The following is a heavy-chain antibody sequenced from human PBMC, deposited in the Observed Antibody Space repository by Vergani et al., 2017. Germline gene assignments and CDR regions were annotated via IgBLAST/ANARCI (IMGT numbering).Heavy chain of an antibody. D-gene: IGHD5-12*01. J-gene: IGHJ5*01. Sequence: DVDLVESGGGFVQPGGSRRLSCAASGFSFRTFSMFWVRKPPGKGLAWVSKISPDGRTTEYADSVRGRFTISRDNANSMLYLQMNSLRGDDTAIYYCVRARCSGPCFMSNWFDSWGQGTLVTVSS. V-gene: IGHV3-74*03. CDR2: ISPDGRTT. CDR3: VRARCSGPCFMSNWFDS. CDR1: GFSFRTFS.